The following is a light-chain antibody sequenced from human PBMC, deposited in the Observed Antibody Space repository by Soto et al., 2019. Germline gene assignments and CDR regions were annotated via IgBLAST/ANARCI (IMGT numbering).Light chain of an antibody. CDR3: CSYAGSYTYV. CDR2: SVS. Sequence: SALTQPRSVSGSPGQSVTISCTGTSSDVGGHNYVSWYQQYPGKAPRLILSSVSKRPSGVPDRLSGSKSGNTASLTISGLQAEDEADYYCCSYAGSYTYVFGTGTKVTVL. J-gene: IGLJ1*01. CDR1: SSDVGGHNY. V-gene: IGLV2-11*01.